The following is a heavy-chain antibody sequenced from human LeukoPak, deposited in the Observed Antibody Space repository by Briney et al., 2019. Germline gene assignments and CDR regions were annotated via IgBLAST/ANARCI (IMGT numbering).Heavy chain of an antibody. CDR3: AKDMAAYYYASGNIDY. V-gene: IGHV3-43D*03. J-gene: IGHJ4*02. CDR2: ISWDGGST. D-gene: IGHD3-10*01. CDR1: GFTFDDYA. Sequence: GGSLRLSCAASGFTFDDYAMHWVRQAPGKGLEWVSLISWDGGSTYYADSVRRRFTISRDNSKNSLYLQMNSLRAEDTALYYCAKDMAAYYYASGNIDYWGQGTLVTVSS.